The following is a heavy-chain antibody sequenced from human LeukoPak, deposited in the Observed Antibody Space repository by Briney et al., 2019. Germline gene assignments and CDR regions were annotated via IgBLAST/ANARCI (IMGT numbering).Heavy chain of an antibody. J-gene: IGHJ6*03. CDR3: ARGYSYGTAYYYYMDV. V-gene: IGHV1-46*01. D-gene: IGHD5-18*01. CDR2: INPTGDST. CDR1: GYTFTSYY. Sequence: ASVKVSCKASGYTFTSYYMHWVRQAPGQGLEWMGLINPTGDSTGYAQKFQGRVTMTRDMSTSTDYLELGSLRSEDTAVYYCARGYSYGTAYYYYMDVWGKGTTVTISS.